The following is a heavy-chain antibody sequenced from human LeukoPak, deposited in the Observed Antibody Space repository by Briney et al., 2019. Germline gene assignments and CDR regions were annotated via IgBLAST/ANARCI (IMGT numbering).Heavy chain of an antibody. Sequence: SEALSLTCSVFGGSISSSSYYWGWIRQPPGKGLEWIGSIYYSGSSYYNPSLKSRVTIPVGTSKNQFSLKLTSVTAADTAVYYCARRDCTSTTCYAGSYYFDYWGQGTLVTVSS. D-gene: IGHD2-2*01. CDR2: IYYSGSS. CDR3: ARRDCTSTTCYAGSYYFDY. V-gene: IGHV4-39*01. J-gene: IGHJ4*02. CDR1: GGSISSSSYY.